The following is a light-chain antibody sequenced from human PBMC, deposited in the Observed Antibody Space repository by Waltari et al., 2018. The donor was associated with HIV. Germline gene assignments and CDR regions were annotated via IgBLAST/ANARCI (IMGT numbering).Light chain of an antibody. CDR3: QAWGRSTSGV. J-gene: IGLJ3*02. V-gene: IGLV3-1*01. CDR2: QDN. CDR1: ELGDKY. Sequence: SYEVTQPPSVAVSPGQTASITCSGYELGDKYTFWYQQKPGQSPLLVIYQDNKRPSGIPERFSGSSSGHTATLTISGTLPLDEADYYCQAWGRSTSGVFGRGTKLTVL.